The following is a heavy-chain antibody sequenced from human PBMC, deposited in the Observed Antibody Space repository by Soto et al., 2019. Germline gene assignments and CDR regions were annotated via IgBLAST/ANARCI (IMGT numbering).Heavy chain of an antibody. CDR3: ARGGAWTPEGLGY. J-gene: IGHJ4*02. Sequence: QPGGSLRLSCAASGFTFSSYAMSWVRQAPGKGLEWVSAISGSGGSTYYADSVKGRFTISRDNSKNTLYLQMNSLRNEDTAVYYCARGGAWTPEGLGYWGQGTLVTVSS. D-gene: IGHD2-15*01. CDR1: GFTFSSYA. V-gene: IGHV3-23*01. CDR2: ISGSGGST.